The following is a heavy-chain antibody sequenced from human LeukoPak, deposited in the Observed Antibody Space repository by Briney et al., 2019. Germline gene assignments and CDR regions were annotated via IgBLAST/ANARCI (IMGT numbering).Heavy chain of an antibody. V-gene: IGHV3-30*18. CDR1: GFTFSSYG. Sequence: PGGSLRLSCAASGFTFSSYGMHWVRQAPGKGLEWVAVISYDGSNKYYADSVKGRFTISRDNSKNTLYLQMNSLRAEDTAVYYCAKDAGSGSYTNWFDPWGQGTLVTVSS. D-gene: IGHD3-10*01. CDR3: AKDAGSGSYTNWFDP. J-gene: IGHJ5*02. CDR2: ISYDGSNK.